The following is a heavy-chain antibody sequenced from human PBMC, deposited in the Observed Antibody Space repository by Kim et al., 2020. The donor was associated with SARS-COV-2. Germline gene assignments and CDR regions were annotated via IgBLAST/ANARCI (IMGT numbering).Heavy chain of an antibody. CDR2: INPNSGGT. V-gene: IGHV1-2*02. Sequence: ASVKVSCKASGYTFTGYYMHWVRQAPGQGLEWMGWINPNSGGTNYAQKFQGRVTMTRDTSISTAYMELSRLRSDDTAVYYCARERFPLLRYYYGMDVWGQGTTVTVSS. CDR3: ARERFPLLRYYYGMDV. J-gene: IGHJ6*02. D-gene: IGHD1-26*01. CDR1: GYTFTGYY.